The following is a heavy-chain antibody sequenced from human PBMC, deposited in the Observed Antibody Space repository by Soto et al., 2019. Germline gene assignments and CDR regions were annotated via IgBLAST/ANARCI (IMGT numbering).Heavy chain of an antibody. J-gene: IGHJ4*02. V-gene: IGHV4-39*01. CDR3: ASRYAPSEFDH. CDR1: GDSIRRSSYN. CDR2: ITNNGGT. D-gene: IGHD2-2*01. Sequence: SETLSLTSSVSGDSIRRSSYNWGWIRQSPGEGLEWIASITNNGGTQYNPSLKSRVTIFVDTSKNEFSLKVTSVTAADTGVYFCASRYAPSEFDHWGQGSLVTVSS.